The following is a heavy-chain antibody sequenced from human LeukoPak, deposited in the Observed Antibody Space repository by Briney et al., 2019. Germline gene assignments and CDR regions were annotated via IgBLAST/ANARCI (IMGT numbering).Heavy chain of an antibody. Sequence: GGSLRLSCAASGFTFSNYEMDWVRPAPGKGPEWVSYISTSGTKVYYADSVKGRFTISRDNAKNSLFLQMNSLRVEDSAIYYCARIGYTSSSNDYWGQGTLVTVSS. CDR2: ISTSGTKV. D-gene: IGHD2-15*01. J-gene: IGHJ4*02. CDR3: ARIGYTSSSNDY. CDR1: GFTFSNYE. V-gene: IGHV3-48*03.